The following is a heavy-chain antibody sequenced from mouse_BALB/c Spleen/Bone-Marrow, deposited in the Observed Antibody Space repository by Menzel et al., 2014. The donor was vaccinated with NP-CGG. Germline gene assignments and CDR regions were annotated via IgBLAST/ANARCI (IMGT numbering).Heavy chain of an antibody. D-gene: IGHD4-1*01. Sequence: EVKLVDSGGDLVKPGGSLKLSCAASGFTFSSYGMSWVRQTPDKRLEWVATISSGGHYTYYLDSVKGRFTISRDNAKNTLYLQMSSLKSEDTAMFYCTRRGNWDGRNAMDYWGQGTSVTVSS. V-gene: IGHV5-6*02. CDR1: GFTFSSYG. CDR3: TRRGNWDGRNAMDY. J-gene: IGHJ4*01. CDR2: ISSGGHYT.